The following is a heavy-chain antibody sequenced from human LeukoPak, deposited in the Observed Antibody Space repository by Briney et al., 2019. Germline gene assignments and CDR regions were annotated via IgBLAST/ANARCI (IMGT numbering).Heavy chain of an antibody. V-gene: IGHV3-11*04. CDR3: AKDRGGQQWLSSYYMDV. Sequence: GGSLRLSCAASGFTFSSSAMSWIRQAPGKGLEWVSYISSSGSTIYYADSVKGRFTISRDNAKNSLYLQMNSLRAEDTAVYYCAKDRGGQQWLSSYYMDVWGKGTTVTVSS. CDR1: GFTFSSSA. D-gene: IGHD6-19*01. CDR2: ISSSGSTI. J-gene: IGHJ6*03.